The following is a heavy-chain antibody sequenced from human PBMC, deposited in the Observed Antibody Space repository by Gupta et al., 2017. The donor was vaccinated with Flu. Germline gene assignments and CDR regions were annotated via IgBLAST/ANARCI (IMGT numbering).Heavy chain of an antibody. CDR2: INPNTGET. Sequence: VRQAPGQGLEWMGRINPNTGETIYAQKFQGRVTMTRDTSIATAYMEFNWLRSDDTAIYSCAGPLVMRDAFDIWGQGSRVTVSS. D-gene: IGHD3-16*01. J-gene: IGHJ3*02. CDR3: AGPLVMRDAFDI. V-gene: IGHV1-2*06.